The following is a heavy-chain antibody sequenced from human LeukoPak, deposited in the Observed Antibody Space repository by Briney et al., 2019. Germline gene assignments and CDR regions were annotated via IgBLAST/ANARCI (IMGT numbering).Heavy chain of an antibody. D-gene: IGHD1-1*01. V-gene: IGHV1-46*01. Sequence: ASVKVSCKASGYTFTNYYMHWVRQAPGQGLEWMGLINPSGGGTSYAQNFQGRVTMTRDTSTSTAYMELSSLRSEDTAVYYCARATRPYYYYYYYMDVWGKGTTVTVSS. CDR1: GYTFTNYY. CDR2: INPSGGGT. CDR3: ARATRPYYYYYYYMDV. J-gene: IGHJ6*03.